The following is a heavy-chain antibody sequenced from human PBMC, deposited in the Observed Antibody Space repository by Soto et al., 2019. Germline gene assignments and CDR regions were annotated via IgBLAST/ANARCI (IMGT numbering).Heavy chain of an antibody. V-gene: IGHV3-66*02. CDR2: VYNGGAT. CDR1: GFSVSSNY. D-gene: IGHD5-12*01. Sequence: GGSLRLSCAASGFSVSSNYMTWVRQAPGKGLEWVSLVYNGGATHYAASVKGRFTISTHSSQSTLFLQMNSLRAEDTAVYYCARSTERWLPPFDYWGQGTLVTSPQ. J-gene: IGHJ4*02. CDR3: ARSTERWLPPFDY.